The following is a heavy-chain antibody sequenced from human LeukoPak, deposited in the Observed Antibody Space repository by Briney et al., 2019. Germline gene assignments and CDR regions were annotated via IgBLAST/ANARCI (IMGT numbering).Heavy chain of an antibody. CDR1: GGTFSSYA. CDR2: IIPILGIA. V-gene: IGHV1-69*04. Sequence: SVKVSCKASGGTFSSYAISWVRQAPGQGLEWMGRIIPILGIANYAQKFQGRVTITADKSTSTAYMELSSLRSEDTAVYYCASGNTGYSSSWTGLGWFDPWGQGTLVTVSS. CDR3: ASGNTGYSSSWTGLGWFDP. J-gene: IGHJ5*02. D-gene: IGHD6-13*01.